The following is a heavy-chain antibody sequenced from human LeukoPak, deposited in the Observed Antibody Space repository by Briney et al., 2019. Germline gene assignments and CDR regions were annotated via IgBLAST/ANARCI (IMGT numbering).Heavy chain of an antibody. CDR2: INHSGST. CDR1: GGSFSGYY. J-gene: IGHJ3*02. Sequence: SETLSLTCAVYGGSFSGYYWSWIRQPPGKGLEWIGEINHSGSTNYNPSLRSRVTISVDTSKNQFSLKLSSVTAADTAVYYCARVGGVEKNPEFSSYKYAFDIWGQGTMVTVSS. D-gene: IGHD6-6*01. V-gene: IGHV4-34*01. CDR3: ARVGGVEKNPEFSSYKYAFDI.